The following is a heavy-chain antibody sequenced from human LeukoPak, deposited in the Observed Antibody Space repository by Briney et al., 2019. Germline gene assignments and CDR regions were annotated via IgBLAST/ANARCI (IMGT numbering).Heavy chain of an antibody. CDR1: GFTFSSYG. CDR2: IRYDGSNK. J-gene: IGHJ4*02. V-gene: IGHV3-30*02. CDR3: VRDLLGRLEYYFDY. D-gene: IGHD1-1*01. Sequence: GGSLRLSCAASGFTFSSYGMHWVRQAPGKGLEWVAFIRYDGSNKYYADSVKGRFTISRDNSKNTLYLQMNSLRAEDTAVYYCVRDLLGRLEYYFDYWGQGTLVTVSS.